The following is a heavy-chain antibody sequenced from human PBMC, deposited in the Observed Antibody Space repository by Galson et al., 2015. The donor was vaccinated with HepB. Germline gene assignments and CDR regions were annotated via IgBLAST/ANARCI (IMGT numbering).Heavy chain of an antibody. D-gene: IGHD1-20*01. J-gene: IGHJ3*01. V-gene: IGHV1-2*02. CDR3: ARVGITGIPRAFDV. Sequence: SVKVSCKASGYVFTANYIHWVRQAPGQGLEWMAYIDPNTGDTNYVQRFRGRVTLTMNTSISTAYMRLSGLSSDDTAIFFCARVGITGIPRAFDVWGQGTEVTVSS. CDR1: GYVFTANY. CDR2: IDPNTGDT.